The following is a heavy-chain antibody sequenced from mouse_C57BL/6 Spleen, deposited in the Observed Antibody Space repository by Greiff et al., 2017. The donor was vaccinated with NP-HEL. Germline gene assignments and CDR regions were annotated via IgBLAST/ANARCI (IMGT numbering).Heavy chain of an antibody. CDR1: GYSITSGYY. Sequence: DVKLVESGPGLVKPSQSLSLTCSVTGYSITSGYYWNWIRQFPGNKLEWMGYISYDGSNNYNPSLKNRISITRDTSKNQFFLKLNSVTTEDTATYYCAREEGLPFFDYWGQGTTLTVSS. CDR2: ISYDGSN. J-gene: IGHJ2*01. D-gene: IGHD2-4*01. V-gene: IGHV3-6*01. CDR3: AREEGLPFFDY.